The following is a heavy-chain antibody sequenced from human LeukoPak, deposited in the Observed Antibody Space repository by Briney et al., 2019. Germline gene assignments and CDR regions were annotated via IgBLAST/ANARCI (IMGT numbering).Heavy chain of an antibody. CDR2: IYYSGST. J-gene: IGHJ4*02. V-gene: IGHV4-59*01. CDR1: GGSISSYY. D-gene: IGHD6-19*01. Sequence: TSETLSLTCTVSGGSISSYYWSWIRQPPGKGLEWIGYIYYSGSTNYNPSFKSRVTISVDTSKNQFSLKLSSVTAADTAVYYCARVSSGHLGGFDYWGQGTLVTVSS. CDR3: ARVSSGHLGGFDY.